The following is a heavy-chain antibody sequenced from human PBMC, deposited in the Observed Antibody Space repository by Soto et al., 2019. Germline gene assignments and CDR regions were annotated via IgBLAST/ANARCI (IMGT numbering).Heavy chain of an antibody. J-gene: IGHJ1*01. Sequence: ASVKVSCKASGYTFTSYGISWVRQAPGQGLEWMGWISAYNGNTNYAQKLQGRVTMTTDTSTSTAYMELRSLRSDDTAVYYCARGVDTAMSSYGEEYFQHWGQGTLVTVSS. CDR3: ARGVDTAMSSYGEEYFQH. D-gene: IGHD5-18*01. CDR2: ISAYNGNT. V-gene: IGHV1-18*01. CDR1: GYTFTSYG.